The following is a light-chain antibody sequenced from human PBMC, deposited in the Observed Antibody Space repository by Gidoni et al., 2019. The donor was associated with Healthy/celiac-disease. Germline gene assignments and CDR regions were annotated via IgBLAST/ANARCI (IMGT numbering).Light chain of an antibody. V-gene: IGKV3-20*01. CDR2: GAS. J-gene: IGKJ1*01. CDR3: QQYGSSPPWT. Sequence: EIVFTQSPGTLSLSPGERATLSCRASQSVSSSYLAWYQQKPGQAPRLLIYGASSRATGIPDRFSGSVSGTDFTLTISRLEPEDFAVYYCQQYGSSPPWTFGQGTKVEIK. CDR1: QSVSSSY.